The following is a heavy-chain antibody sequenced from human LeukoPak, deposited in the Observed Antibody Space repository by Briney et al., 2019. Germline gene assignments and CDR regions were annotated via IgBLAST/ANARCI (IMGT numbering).Heavy chain of an antibody. CDR2: IKQDGSEK. CDR3: ARVGDCSGTSCYYYYYYYYGMDV. CDR1: GFTFSSYW. J-gene: IGHJ6*02. Sequence: GGSLRLSCAASGFTFSSYWMSWVRLAPGKGLEWVANIKQDGSEKYYVDSVKGRFTISRDNAKNSLYLQMNSLRAEDTAVYYCARVGDCSGTSCYYYYYYYYGMDVWGQGTTVTVSS. D-gene: IGHD2-2*01. V-gene: IGHV3-7*01.